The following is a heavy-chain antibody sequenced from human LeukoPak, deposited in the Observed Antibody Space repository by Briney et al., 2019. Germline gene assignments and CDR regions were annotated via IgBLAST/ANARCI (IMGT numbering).Heavy chain of an antibody. J-gene: IGHJ4*02. CDR1: GFTFSSYA. CDR2: ISGSGGNT. V-gene: IGHV3-23*01. Sequence: GGSLRLSCAASGFTFSSYAMSWVRQAPGKGLEWVSAISGSGGNTYYADSVKGRFTISRDNSKNTLYLQMNSLRAEDTAVYYCAKARNGDYSYYFDYWGQGTLVTVSS. D-gene: IGHD4-17*01. CDR3: AKARNGDYSYYFDY.